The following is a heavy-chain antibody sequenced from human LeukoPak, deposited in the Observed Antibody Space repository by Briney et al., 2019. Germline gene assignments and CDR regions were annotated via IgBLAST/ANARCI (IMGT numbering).Heavy chain of an antibody. J-gene: IGHJ4*02. CDR3: ARDGRDKSNDY. V-gene: IGHV3-64*01. Sequence: PGGSLRLSCAASGFSFSSYAMHWVRQAPGKGLEYVSAISSNGGSTYYANSVKGRFTISRDNSKNTLYLQMGSLRAEDMAVYYCARDGRDKSNDYWGQGTLVTVSS. CDR1: GFSFSSYA. CDR2: ISSNGGST.